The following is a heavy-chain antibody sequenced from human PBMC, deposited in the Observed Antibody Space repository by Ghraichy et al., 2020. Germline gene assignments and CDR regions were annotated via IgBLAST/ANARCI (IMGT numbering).Heavy chain of an antibody. Sequence: GGSLRLSCAASGFTFSNYAMSWVRQAPGKGLEWVSAISGSGGSRYYADSVKGRFTISRDNSKNTLFLQMNTLRAADTAVYYCAKFPDSSGYYWTHYWGQGTLVTVSS. CDR2: ISGSGGSR. CDR3: AKFPDSSGYYWTHY. V-gene: IGHV3-23*01. CDR1: GFTFSNYA. J-gene: IGHJ4*02. D-gene: IGHD3-22*01.